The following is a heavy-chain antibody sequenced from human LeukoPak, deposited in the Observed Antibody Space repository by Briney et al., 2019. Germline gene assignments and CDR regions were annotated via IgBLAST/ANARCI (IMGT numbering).Heavy chain of an antibody. J-gene: IGHJ1*01. CDR1: GFTFSSYE. Sequence: GGSLRLSCAASGFTFSSYEMNWVRQAPGKGLEWVANIKQDGSEKNYVDSVKGRFTISRDNAKNSLSLRMNSLSAEDTAVYYCATGYSSGWYFYFQHWGQGSLVSVSS. V-gene: IGHV3-7*01. CDR3: ATGYSSGWYFYFQH. CDR2: IKQDGSEK. D-gene: IGHD6-19*01.